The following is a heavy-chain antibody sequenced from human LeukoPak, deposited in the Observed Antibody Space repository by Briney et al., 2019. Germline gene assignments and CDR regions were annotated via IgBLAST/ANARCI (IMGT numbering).Heavy chain of an antibody. J-gene: IGHJ5*02. V-gene: IGHV1-69*04. Sequence: SVKVSCKASGGTFSSYAISWVRQAPGQGLEWMGRIIPILGIANYAQKFQGRVTITADKSTSTAYMELSSLRSEDTAVYYCASQDNCSGGSCYSDWFDPWGQGTLVTVSS. CDR2: IIPILGIA. CDR3: ASQDNCSGGSCYSDWFDP. CDR1: GGTFSSYA. D-gene: IGHD2-15*01.